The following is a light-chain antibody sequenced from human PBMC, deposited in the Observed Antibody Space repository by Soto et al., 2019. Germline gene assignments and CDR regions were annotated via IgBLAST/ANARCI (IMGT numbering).Light chain of an antibody. CDR3: HQRRDWPLT. J-gene: IGKJ4*01. CDR2: GAY. V-gene: IGKV3-11*01. Sequence: EIVLTQSPGTLSLSPGEGATLSCRASQSINSFLAWYQQRRGQAHRLLIHGAYNRATGVQARFSGSGSGTDFTLTIRSLEPEDFAIYYCHQRRDWPLTFGGGTKVDIK. CDR1: QSINSF.